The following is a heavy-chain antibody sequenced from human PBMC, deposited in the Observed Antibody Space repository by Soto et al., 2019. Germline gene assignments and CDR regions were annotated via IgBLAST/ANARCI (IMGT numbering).Heavy chain of an antibody. CDR2: MNPNSGNT. CDR1: GYTFTSYD. V-gene: IGHV1-8*01. J-gene: IGHJ4*02. D-gene: IGHD3-3*01. Sequence: QVQLVQSGAEVKKPGASVKVSCKASGYTFTSYDINWVRQATGQGLEWMGWMNPNSGNTGYAQKFQGRVTMTRNTSISTAYVELSSLSSEDTAVYYCAWGLSITIFGVVPYWGQGTLVTVSS. CDR3: AWGLSITIFGVVPY.